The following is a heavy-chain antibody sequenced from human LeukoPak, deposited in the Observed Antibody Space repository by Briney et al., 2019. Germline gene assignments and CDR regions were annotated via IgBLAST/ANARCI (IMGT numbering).Heavy chain of an antibody. Sequence: GRSLRLSCAASGFTFSTYGMHWVRQAPGKGLEWVAVIWFDGSIKYYADSVKGRFTISRDNSKNTLYLQMNSLRAEDTAVYYCARAVGPFDIWGQETIVIVSS. J-gene: IGHJ3*02. CDR3: ARAVGPFDI. CDR2: IWFDGSIK. V-gene: IGHV3-33*01. CDR1: GFTFSTYG.